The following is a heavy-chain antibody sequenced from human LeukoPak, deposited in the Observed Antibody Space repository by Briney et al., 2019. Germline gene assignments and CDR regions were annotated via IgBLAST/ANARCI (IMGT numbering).Heavy chain of an antibody. CDR1: GGSISSGSYY. Sequence: SETLSLTCTVSGGSISSGSYYWSWIRQPAGKGLEWIGRIYTSGSTNYNPPLKSRVTISVDTSKNQFSLKLSSVTAADTAVYYCARAAPDYYDSSGYYQTAFDIWGQGTMVTVSS. J-gene: IGHJ3*02. CDR3: ARAAPDYYDSSGYYQTAFDI. V-gene: IGHV4-61*02. CDR2: IYTSGST. D-gene: IGHD3-22*01.